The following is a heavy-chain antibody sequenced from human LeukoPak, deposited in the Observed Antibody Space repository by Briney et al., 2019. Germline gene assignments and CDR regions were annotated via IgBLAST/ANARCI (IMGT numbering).Heavy chain of an antibody. D-gene: IGHD2-2*01. Sequence: GASVKVSCKASGYTFTSHAMNWVRQAPGQGLEWMGWINTNTGNPTYAQGFTGRFVFSLDTSVITAYLQISSLKPEDTAVYYCANQGPGYCGSTSCYGVDYWGQGTLVTVSS. CDR1: GYTFTSHA. CDR3: ANQGPGYCGSTSCYGVDY. J-gene: IGHJ4*02. CDR2: INTNTGNP. V-gene: IGHV7-4-1*02.